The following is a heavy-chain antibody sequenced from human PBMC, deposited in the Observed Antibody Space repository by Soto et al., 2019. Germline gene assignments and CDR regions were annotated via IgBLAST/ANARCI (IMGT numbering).Heavy chain of an antibody. V-gene: IGHV1-69*12. CDR3: ARFLSSGWYEVDY. J-gene: IGHJ4*02. Sequence: QVQLVQSGAEVKKPGSSVKVSCKASGGTFSSYAITWVRQAPGQGLEWMGGIIPIFGTANYAQKFQGRVTITAAESTSTAYRELSSLRSEDTAVYYCARFLSSGWYEVDYWGQGTLVTVSS. CDR1: GGTFSSYA. CDR2: IIPIFGTA. D-gene: IGHD6-19*01.